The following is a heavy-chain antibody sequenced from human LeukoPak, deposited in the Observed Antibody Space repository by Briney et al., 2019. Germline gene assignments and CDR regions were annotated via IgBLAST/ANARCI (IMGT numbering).Heavy chain of an antibody. D-gene: IGHD3-10*01. V-gene: IGHV3-73*01. CDR1: GFTFSGSA. CDR2: IRSKANSYAT. Sequence: PGGSLRLSCAASGFTFSGSAMHWVRQASGKGLEWVGRIRSKANSYATAYAASVKGRFTISRDDSKNTAYLQMNSLKTEDTAVYYCTRPSYYSGFDPWGQGTLVTVSS. CDR3: TRPSYYSGFDP. J-gene: IGHJ5*02.